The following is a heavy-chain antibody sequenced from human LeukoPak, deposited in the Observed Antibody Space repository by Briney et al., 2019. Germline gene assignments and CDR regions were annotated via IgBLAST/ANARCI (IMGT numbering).Heavy chain of an antibody. Sequence: SETLSLTCTVSGGSVGSGSYYWSWLRQSPGKGLEWIGYILYSDITNYNPSLKSRVTMSVDTSKNQFSLRLTSVTAADTAVYYCAAMAVNWFDPWGQGTLVIVSS. V-gene: IGHV4-61*01. CDR2: ILYSDIT. J-gene: IGHJ5*02. D-gene: IGHD5-18*01. CDR3: AAMAVNWFDP. CDR1: GGSVGSGSYY.